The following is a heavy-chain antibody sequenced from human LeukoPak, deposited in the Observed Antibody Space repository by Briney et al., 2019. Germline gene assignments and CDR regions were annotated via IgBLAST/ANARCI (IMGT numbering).Heavy chain of an antibody. CDR1: GGSFSGYY. Sequence: SETLSLTCAVYGGSFSGYYWSWIRQPPGKGLEWIGEINHSGSTNYNPSLKSRVTISVDTSKNQFSLKLSSVTAADTAVYYCARMRLLNFYYYYGMDVWGQGTTVTVSS. J-gene: IGHJ6*02. CDR3: ARMRLLNFYYYYGMDV. V-gene: IGHV4-34*01. D-gene: IGHD5-18*01. CDR2: INHSGST.